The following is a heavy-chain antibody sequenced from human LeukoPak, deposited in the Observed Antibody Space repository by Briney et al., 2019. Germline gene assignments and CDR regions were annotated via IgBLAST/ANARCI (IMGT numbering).Heavy chain of an antibody. CDR2: IYYSGST. J-gene: IGHJ4*02. D-gene: IGHD3-3*01. V-gene: IGHV4-39*07. Sequence: SETLSLTCTVSGGSISSSSYYWGWIRQPPGKGLEWIGSIYYSGSTYYNPSLKSRVTISVDTSKNQFSLKLSSVTAADTATYFCARGSYIISSGYYRPFDNWGQGIRVIVSS. CDR1: GGSISSSSYY. CDR3: ARGSYIISSGYYRPFDN.